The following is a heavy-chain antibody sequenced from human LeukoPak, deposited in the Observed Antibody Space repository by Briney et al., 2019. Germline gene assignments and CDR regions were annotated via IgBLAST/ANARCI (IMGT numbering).Heavy chain of an antibody. CDR1: GFTFSTYG. CDR2: ISGSGGST. CDR3: ANLHYDILTGYIYYFDY. J-gene: IGHJ4*02. V-gene: IGHV3-23*01. D-gene: IGHD3-9*01. Sequence: GGSLRLSCVASGFTFSTYGMSWVRQAPGKGLEWVSAISGSGGSTYYADSVKGRFTISRDNSKNTLYLQMNSLRAEDTAVYYCANLHYDILTGYIYYFDYWGQGTLVTVSS.